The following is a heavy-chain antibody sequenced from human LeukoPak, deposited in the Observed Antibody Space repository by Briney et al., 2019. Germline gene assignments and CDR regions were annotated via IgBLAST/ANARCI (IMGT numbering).Heavy chain of an antibody. D-gene: IGHD6-13*01. CDR2: IKQDGSEE. J-gene: IGHJ4*02. CDR3: AKGKVKAAAGILDY. Sequence: GGSLRLSCAASGFTFSNAWMSWVRLAPGKGLEWVANIKQDGSEEHYVDSVKGRFTVSRDNAKNSLYLQMNSLRAEDTALYYCAKGKVKAAAGILDYWGQGSLVTVSS. V-gene: IGHV3-7*03. CDR1: GFTFSNAW.